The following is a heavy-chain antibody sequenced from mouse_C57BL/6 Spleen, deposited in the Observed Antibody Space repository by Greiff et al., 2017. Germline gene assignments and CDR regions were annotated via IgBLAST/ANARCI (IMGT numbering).Heavy chain of an antibody. CDR3: AIWDGSIYFDY. CDR1: GYTFTSYW. Sequence: VQLQQPGAELVKPGASVKLSCKASGYTFTSYWMQWVKQRPGQGLEWIGEIDTYDSYTNYNQKFQGKATLTVDTSSSPAYMQLSSLTSEDSAVYYCAIWDGSIYFDYWGQGTTLTVSS. V-gene: IGHV1-50*01. D-gene: IGHD4-1*01. CDR2: IDTYDSYT. J-gene: IGHJ2*01.